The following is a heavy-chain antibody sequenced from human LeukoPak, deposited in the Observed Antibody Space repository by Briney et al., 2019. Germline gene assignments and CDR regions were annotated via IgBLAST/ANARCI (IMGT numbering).Heavy chain of an antibody. V-gene: IGHV5-51*01. Sequence: GESLKISRKGSGYSFTSYWIGWVRQMPGKGLEWMGIIYPGDSDTRYSPSFQGQVTLSADKSISTAYLQWSSLKASDTAMYYCARHLGSGWSPYYFDYWGQGTLVTVSS. D-gene: IGHD6-19*01. J-gene: IGHJ4*02. CDR3: ARHLGSGWSPYYFDY. CDR1: GYSFTSYW. CDR2: IYPGDSDT.